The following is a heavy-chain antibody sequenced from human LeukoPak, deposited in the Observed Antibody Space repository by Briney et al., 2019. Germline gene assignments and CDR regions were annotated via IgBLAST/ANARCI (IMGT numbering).Heavy chain of an antibody. Sequence: ASVNVSCKASGYTFIDYYFNWVRQAPGQGPEWMGRINVKSGATDYAQKFQGRVTVTRDTSISTAYMELSSLRSDDTAVYYCARVGRESSTGWLDYWGQGTLVTVSS. CDR2: INVKSGAT. CDR3: ARVGRESSTGWLDY. D-gene: IGHD6-19*01. V-gene: IGHV1-2*06. CDR1: GYTFIDYY. J-gene: IGHJ4*02.